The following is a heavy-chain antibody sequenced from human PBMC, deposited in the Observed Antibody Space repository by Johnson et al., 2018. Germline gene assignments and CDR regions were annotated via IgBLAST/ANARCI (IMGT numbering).Heavy chain of an antibody. CDR3: ARVKISRDCYYKDV. Sequence: QVQLQESGPGLVKPSETLSLTCTVSGGSISSYYWSWIRQPPGKGLEWIGFIYYSGSTNYNPSLKSRVTISVDTSKNQFSLKLSSVTAADTAVYYCARVKISRDCYYKDVWGKGTTVTVAS. V-gene: IGHV4-59*01. D-gene: IGHD2-2*01. CDR2: IYYSGST. CDR1: GGSISSYY. J-gene: IGHJ6*03.